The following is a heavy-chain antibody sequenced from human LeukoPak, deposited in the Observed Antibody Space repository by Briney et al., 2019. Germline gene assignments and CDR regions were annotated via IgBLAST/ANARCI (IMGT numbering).Heavy chain of an antibody. V-gene: IGHV4-61*01. Sequence: SETLSLTCTVSGGSISSGSYYWSWIRQPPGKGLEWIGYIYYSGSTNYNPSLKSRVTISVDTSKNQFSLKLSSVTAADTAVYYCARGPLYCSSTSCYLPHFDYWGQGTLVTVSS. CDR3: ARGPLYCSSTSCYLPHFDY. CDR1: GGSISSGSYY. D-gene: IGHD2-2*01. J-gene: IGHJ4*02. CDR2: IYYSGST.